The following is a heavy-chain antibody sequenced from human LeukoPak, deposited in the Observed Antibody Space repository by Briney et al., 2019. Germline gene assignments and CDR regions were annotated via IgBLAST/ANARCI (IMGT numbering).Heavy chain of an antibody. CDR1: GYSFTSYW. V-gene: IGHV5-51*01. D-gene: IGHD1-20*01. J-gene: IGHJ4*02. Sequence: GESLKISCKGSGYSFTSYWIGGVRQMPGKGLEWMGIIYPGDSDTRYSPSLQGQVTISADKSISTAYLQWSGLKASETAMYYCARGLWFNWNYIDYWGQGTLVTVSS. CDR2: IYPGDSDT. CDR3: ARGLWFNWNYIDY.